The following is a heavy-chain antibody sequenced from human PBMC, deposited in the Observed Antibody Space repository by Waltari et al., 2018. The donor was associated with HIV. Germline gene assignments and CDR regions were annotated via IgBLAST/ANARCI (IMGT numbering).Heavy chain of an antibody. V-gene: IGHV4-34*01. CDR1: GGSFSVYY. CDR3: ATLRAGTVTTDNWFDP. Sequence: QVQLQQWGAGLLKPSETLPLTCAVYGGSFSVYYWSWIRQPPGKGLEWIGEINHSGSTNYNPSLKSRVTISVDTSKNQFSLKLSSVTAADTAVYYCATLRAGTVTTDNWFDPWGQGTLVTVSS. J-gene: IGHJ5*02. D-gene: IGHD4-17*01. CDR2: INHSGST.